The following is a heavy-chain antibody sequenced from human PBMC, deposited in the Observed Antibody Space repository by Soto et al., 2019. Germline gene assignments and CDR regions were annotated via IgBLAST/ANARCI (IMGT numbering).Heavy chain of an antibody. V-gene: IGHV1-69*06. D-gene: IGHD6-13*01. J-gene: IGHJ6*02. CDR2: IVPLFRTT. CDR3: ARGGYSSTWSNLLDRSGLDV. CDR1: GGTFSSYA. Sequence: SVKVSCKTSGGTFSSYAISWVRQAPGQGLEWMGGIVPLFRTTNYAQKFQGRVTITADTSTYTAYMELSGLRSGDTAVYYCARGGYSSTWSNLLDRSGLDVWGQGTTVTVSS.